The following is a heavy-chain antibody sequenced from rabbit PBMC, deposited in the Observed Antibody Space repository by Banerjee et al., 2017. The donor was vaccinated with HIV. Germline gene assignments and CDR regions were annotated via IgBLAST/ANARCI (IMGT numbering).Heavy chain of an antibody. CDR1: GIVFSSNYW. V-gene: IGHV1S40*01. J-gene: IGHJ4*01. Sequence: QSLEESGGDLVKPGASLTLTCTASGIVFSSNYWICWVRQAPGKGLDWIACIDTGSSGDTHYTSWAKGRFTISRSTSLNTVTLQMTSLTAADTATYFCARDIWTDSGGYFTLWGPGTLVTVS. CDR3: ARDIWTDSGGYFTL. CDR2: IDTGSSGDT. D-gene: IGHD1-1*01.